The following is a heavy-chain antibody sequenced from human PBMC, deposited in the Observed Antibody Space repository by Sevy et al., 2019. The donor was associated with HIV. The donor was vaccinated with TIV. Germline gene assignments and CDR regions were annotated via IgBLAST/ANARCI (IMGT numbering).Heavy chain of an antibody. Sequence: SETLSLTCTVSGASISSSGYYWGWIRQPPGKGLEWIASIRYSGSTYYNPSLRSRVTISADASKNQFSLKLNYVTAADTAVYYCAGPILTYRSGWSYYDHWGQGTVVTVSS. CDR2: IRYSGST. V-gene: IGHV4-39*01. CDR1: GASISSSGYY. D-gene: IGHD6-19*01. CDR3: AGPILTYRSGWSYYDH. J-gene: IGHJ4*02.